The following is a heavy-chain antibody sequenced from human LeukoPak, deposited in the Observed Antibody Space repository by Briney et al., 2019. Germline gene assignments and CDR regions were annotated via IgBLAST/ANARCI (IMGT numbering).Heavy chain of an antibody. CDR2: ISAYNGNT. Sequence: EASVKVSVKASGYTFTSYGISWVRQAPGQGLEWMGWISAYNGNTNYAQKLQGRVTMTTDTSTSTAYMELRSLRSDDTAVYYCARAHGAVAGTGAFDIWGQGTMVTVSS. CDR3: ARAHGAVAGTGAFDI. D-gene: IGHD6-19*01. J-gene: IGHJ3*02. V-gene: IGHV1-18*01. CDR1: GYTFTSYG.